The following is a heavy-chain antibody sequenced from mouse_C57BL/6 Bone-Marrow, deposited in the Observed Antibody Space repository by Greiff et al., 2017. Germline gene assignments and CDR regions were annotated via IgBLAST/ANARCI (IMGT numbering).Heavy chain of an antibody. D-gene: IGHD2-5*01. J-gene: IGHJ1*03. Sequence: QVQLQQSGAELVKPGASVKMSCKASGYTFTSYWITWVKQRPGQGLEWIGDIYPGSGSTNYNEKFKSKSTLTVDTSSSTAYMQLSSLTSEDSAVYYCARPYYSNYWYFDFWGTGTTVTVSS. CDR3: ARPYYSNYWYFDF. CDR1: GYTFTSYW. V-gene: IGHV1-55*01. CDR2: IYPGSGST.